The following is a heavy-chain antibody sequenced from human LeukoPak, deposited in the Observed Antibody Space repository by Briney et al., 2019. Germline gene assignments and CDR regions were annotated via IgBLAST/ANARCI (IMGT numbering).Heavy chain of an antibody. CDR2: IINSGGSI. D-gene: IGHD3-10*01. CDR3: AKALGRSGPNWFDP. V-gene: IGHV3-23*01. CDR1: GFTVKDNF. J-gene: IGHJ5*02. Sequence: GGSLRLSCAASGFTVKDNFMSWVRQAPGKGLEWVSTIINSGGSIYYADSVKGRFTISRDDSKNTLYLQMNSLRAEDTAVYYCAKALGRSGPNWFDPWGQGTLLTVSS.